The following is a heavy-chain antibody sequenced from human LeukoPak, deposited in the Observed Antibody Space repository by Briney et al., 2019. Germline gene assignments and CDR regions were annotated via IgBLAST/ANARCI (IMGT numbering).Heavy chain of an antibody. Sequence: GASVKVSCKASGGTFSSYAISWVRQAPGQGLEWMGGIIPIFGTANYAQKFQGRVTITADESTSTAYMELSSLRSEDTAVYYCARDGGAVAGRFDCWGQGTLVTVSS. D-gene: IGHD6-19*01. CDR1: GGTFSSYA. V-gene: IGHV1-69*13. CDR3: ARDGGAVAGRFDC. CDR2: IIPIFGTA. J-gene: IGHJ4*02.